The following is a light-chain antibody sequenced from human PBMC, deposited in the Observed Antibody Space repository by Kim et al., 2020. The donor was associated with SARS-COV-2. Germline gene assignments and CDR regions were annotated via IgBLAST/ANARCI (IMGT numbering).Light chain of an antibody. CDR3: QTWGTGTWV. V-gene: IGLV4-69*01. CDR2: LNSDGSH. CDR1: SGHSSYA. Sequence: SVKLTCTRSSGHSSYAIAWHQQQPEKGPRYLMKLNSDGSHTKGDGIPDRFSGSSSGAERYLTISSLQSEDEADYYCQTWGTGTWVFGGGTKLTVL. J-gene: IGLJ3*02.